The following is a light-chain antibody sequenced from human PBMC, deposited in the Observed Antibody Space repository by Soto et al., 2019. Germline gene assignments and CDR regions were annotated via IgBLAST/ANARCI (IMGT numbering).Light chain of an antibody. CDR3: QQYNNWPLWT. Sequence: VLTQSPSTLSVSPGERVTLSCRASQSVATNLAWYQQRPGQAPRLLIYGASSRATGIPDRFSGSGSGTDFTLTISRLEPEDFAVYYCQQYNNWPLWTFGQGTKVDIK. V-gene: IGKV3D-15*01. CDR1: QSVATN. CDR2: GAS. J-gene: IGKJ1*01.